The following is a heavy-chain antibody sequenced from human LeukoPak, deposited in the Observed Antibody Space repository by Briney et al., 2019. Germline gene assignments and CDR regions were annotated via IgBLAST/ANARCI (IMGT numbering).Heavy chain of an antibody. V-gene: IGHV3-74*01. CDR1: GFSFSSNC. J-gene: IGHJ4*02. CDR2: LNNDGSSI. Sequence: GGSLRLSCAVSGFSFSSNCMSWVRQAPGKGLVWVSRLNNDGSSITYVDSVKGRFTISRDNAKNTVYLQMNSLRAEDTAVYYCARSDWNDAYFDSWGQGTLVTVSS. CDR3: ARSDWNDAYFDS. D-gene: IGHD1-1*01.